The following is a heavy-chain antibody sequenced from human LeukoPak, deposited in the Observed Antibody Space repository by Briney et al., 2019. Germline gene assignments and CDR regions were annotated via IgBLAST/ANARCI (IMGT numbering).Heavy chain of an antibody. CDR2: INPSGGST. V-gene: IGHV1-46*01. CDR1: GYTFTSYY. J-gene: IGHJ4*02. Sequence: GASVKVSCKASGYTFTSYYMHWVRQAPGQGLEWMGIINPSGGSTSYAQKFQDRVTMTRDTSTSTVYMELSSLRSEDTAVYYCRCIAVAGTTSGFDYWGQGTLVTVSS. D-gene: IGHD6-19*01. CDR3: RCIAVAGTTSGFDY.